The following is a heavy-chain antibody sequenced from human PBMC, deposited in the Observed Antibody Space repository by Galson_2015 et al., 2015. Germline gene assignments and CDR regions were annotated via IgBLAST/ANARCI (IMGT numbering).Heavy chain of an antibody. J-gene: IGHJ4*02. V-gene: IGHV6-1*01. Sequence: CAISGDSVSSNTAAWNWIRQSPSRGLEWLARTYYRSKWFFDYAASVKSRIIISPDTSRNQFSLQLNSVTPEDTAVYYCARDPAGGETIFDSWGQGTLVTVSS. D-gene: IGHD4/OR15-4a*01. CDR1: GDSVSSNTAA. CDR2: TYYRSKWFF. CDR3: ARDPAGGETIFDS.